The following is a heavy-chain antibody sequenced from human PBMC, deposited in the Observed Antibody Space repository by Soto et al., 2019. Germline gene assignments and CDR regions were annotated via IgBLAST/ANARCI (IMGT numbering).Heavy chain of an antibody. J-gene: IGHJ5*02. CDR2: ISAYNGNT. V-gene: IGHV1-18*04. D-gene: IGHD2-2*01. CDR3: ARDRPRKDIVVVPAASRVNQKYKWLDP. CDR1: GYTLIMYY. Sequence: ASVKVSCKSSGYTLIMYYIHCIRQAPGQRLEWMGWISAYNGNTNYAQKLQGRVTMTTDTSTSTAYMGLRGLRSDGWAVYFCARDRPRKDIVVVPAASRVNQKYKWLDPWGQGTLVTVSS.